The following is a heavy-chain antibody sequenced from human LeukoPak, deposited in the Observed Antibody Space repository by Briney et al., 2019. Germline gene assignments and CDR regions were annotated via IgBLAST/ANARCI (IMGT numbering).Heavy chain of an antibody. CDR3: AREDSSSWYFHFDY. D-gene: IGHD6-13*01. Sequence: SETLSLTCTVSGGSISSSSYYWGWIRQPPGKGLEWIGSIYYSGSTYYNPSFKSRVTISVDTSKNQFSLKLSSVTAADTAVYYCAREDSSSWYFHFDYWGQGTLVTVSS. CDR2: IYYSGST. CDR1: GGSISSSSYY. J-gene: IGHJ4*02. V-gene: IGHV4-39*07.